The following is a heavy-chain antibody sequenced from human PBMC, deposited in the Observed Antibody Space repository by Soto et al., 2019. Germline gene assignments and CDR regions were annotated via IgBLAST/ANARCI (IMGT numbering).Heavy chain of an antibody. Sequence: ASVKVSCKASGGTFSSYAISWVRQAPGQGLEWMGGIIPIFGTANYAQKFQGRVTITADESASTAYMELSRLRSDDTAVYYCARGPGITMIVVVTDLDYWGQGTLVTVSS. V-gene: IGHV1-69*13. D-gene: IGHD3-22*01. CDR3: ARGPGITMIVVVTDLDY. J-gene: IGHJ4*02. CDR1: GGTFSSYA. CDR2: IIPIFGTA.